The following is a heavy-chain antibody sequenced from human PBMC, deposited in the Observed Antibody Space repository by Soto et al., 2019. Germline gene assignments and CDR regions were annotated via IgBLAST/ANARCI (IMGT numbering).Heavy chain of an antibody. CDR3: AGVTGWYFPYY. Sequence: QVQLVQSGAEEKKPGASVKVSCKASGYTFTSYAMHWVRQAPGQRLEWMGWINAGNGNTKYSQKLQGRVTITRDTSASTAYIELSSLRSEVTSVYYCAGVTGWYFPYYWGQGTLVTVSS. CDR2: INAGNGNT. J-gene: IGHJ4*02. D-gene: IGHD6-19*01. CDR1: GYTFTSYA. V-gene: IGHV1-3*05.